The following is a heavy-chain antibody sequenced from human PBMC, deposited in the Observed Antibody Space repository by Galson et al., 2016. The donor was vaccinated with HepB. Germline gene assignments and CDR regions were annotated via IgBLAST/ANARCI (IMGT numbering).Heavy chain of an antibody. J-gene: IGHJ6*02. CDR2: INWNGANI. D-gene: IGHD6-6*01. Sequence: SLRLSCAASGFSFEDYAMHWVRQAPGKGLEWVCGINWNGANIGYADSVKGRFTISRDNAKKSPYLQVNTLRAEDTALYYCAKDIVREVGYGMDVWGQGTTVTVSS. CDR1: GFSFEDYA. V-gene: IGHV3-9*01. CDR3: AKDIVREVGYGMDV.